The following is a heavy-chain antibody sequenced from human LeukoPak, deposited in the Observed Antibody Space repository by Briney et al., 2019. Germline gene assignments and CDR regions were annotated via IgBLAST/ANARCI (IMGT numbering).Heavy chain of an antibody. J-gene: IGHJ1*01. D-gene: IGHD2-15*01. CDR3: AHIYVGGDTPEYFST. CDR2: IYWDDDK. Sequence: SGPTLVNPTQTLTLTCTFSGFSLSTSGVGVGWIRQPPGKALEWLALIYWDDDKRYSPSLKSRITITKDTSKNQVVLTMTNMDPVDTATYYCAHIYVGGDTPEYFSTGARAPWSPSPQ. V-gene: IGHV2-5*02. CDR1: GFSLSTSGVG.